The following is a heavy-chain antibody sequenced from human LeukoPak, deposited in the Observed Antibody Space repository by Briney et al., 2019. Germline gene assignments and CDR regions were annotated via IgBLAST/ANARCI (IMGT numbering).Heavy chain of an antibody. Sequence: PSETLSLTCTVSGGSISSYYWSWIRQPPGKGLEWIGYIYYGGSTNYNPSLKSRVTISVDTSKNQFSLKLSSVTAADTAVYYCATYLSVWGSFRFDYWGQGTLVTVSS. V-gene: IGHV4-59*12. CDR2: IYYGGST. J-gene: IGHJ4*02. CDR3: ATYLSVWGSFRFDY. D-gene: IGHD3-16*02. CDR1: GGSISSYY.